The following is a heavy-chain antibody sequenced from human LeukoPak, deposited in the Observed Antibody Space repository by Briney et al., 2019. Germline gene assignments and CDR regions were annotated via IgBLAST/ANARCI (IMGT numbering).Heavy chain of an antibody. V-gene: IGHV3-9*01. J-gene: IGHJ4*02. Sequence: GRSLRLSCAGSGFTFDDYAMHWVRQAPGKGLEWVSGISWNSGSIGYADSVKGRFTISRDNAKNSLYLQMNSLRAEDTALYYCAKDIEGDYDSSGYYQYWGQGTLVTVSS. CDR3: AKDIEGDYDSSGYYQY. D-gene: IGHD3-22*01. CDR1: GFTFDDYA. CDR2: ISWNSGSI.